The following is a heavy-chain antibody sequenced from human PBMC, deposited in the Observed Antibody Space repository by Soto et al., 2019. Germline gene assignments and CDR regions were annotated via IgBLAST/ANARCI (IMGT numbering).Heavy chain of an antibody. Sequence: EVQLLESGGTLVQPGGSLRLSCAASGFTFSTYTMNWVRQAPGKGLEWVSGIYGSGDSTFYADSVRGRFTISRDNSRNTLYLQMNSLRAEDTAVYYCTTDARPDGLWNFDYWGQGTLVTVSS. D-gene: IGHD1-1*01. CDR2: IYGSGDST. V-gene: IGHV3-23*01. CDR1: GFTFSTYT. CDR3: TTDARPDGLWNFDY. J-gene: IGHJ4*02.